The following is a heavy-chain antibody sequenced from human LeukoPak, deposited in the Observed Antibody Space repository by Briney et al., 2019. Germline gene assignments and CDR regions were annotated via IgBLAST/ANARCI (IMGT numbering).Heavy chain of an antibody. V-gene: IGHV4-59*01. Sequence: PSETLSLTCIVSGGSISGDYWNWIRQPPGKGLEWIGYIYYSGSTSYNPSLKSRVTISLDTSKNQFSLKLSSVTAADTAVYYCARDSTPYHYDFWSASGGYMDVWGKGTTVTVSS. D-gene: IGHD3-3*01. CDR1: GGSISGDY. J-gene: IGHJ6*03. CDR2: IYYSGST. CDR3: ARDSTPYHYDFWSASGGYMDV.